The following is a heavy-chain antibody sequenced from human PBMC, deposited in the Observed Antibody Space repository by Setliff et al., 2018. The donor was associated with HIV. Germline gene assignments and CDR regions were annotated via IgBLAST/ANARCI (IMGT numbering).Heavy chain of an antibody. CDR3: ARGGEYYSDSGGIYYYMDV. CDR1: GFTFDEYA. Sequence: LRLSCAASGFTFDEYAMHWGRQSTGKGLEWVAGITWDSKKIAYADSVKGRFTISRDNAKNSLYLQMNSLGAEDTALYYCARGGEYYSDSGGIYYYMDVWGKGTTVTVSS. D-gene: IGHD3-22*01. CDR2: ITWDSKKI. V-gene: IGHV3-9*01. J-gene: IGHJ6*03.